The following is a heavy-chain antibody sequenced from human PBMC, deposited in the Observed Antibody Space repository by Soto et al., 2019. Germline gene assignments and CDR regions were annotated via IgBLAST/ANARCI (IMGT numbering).Heavy chain of an antibody. D-gene: IGHD6-6*01. Sequence: EVQLVESGGGLVQPGGSLRLSCAASGFTFSSYWMSWVRQAPGKGLEWVANIKQDGSEKYYVDSVKGRFTISRDNAKNSLYLQMNSLRAEDTAVYYCARDPAGPIAARSRPYYWGQGTLVTVSS. V-gene: IGHV3-7*03. CDR2: IKQDGSEK. CDR1: GFTFSSYW. J-gene: IGHJ4*02. CDR3: ARDPAGPIAARSRPYY.